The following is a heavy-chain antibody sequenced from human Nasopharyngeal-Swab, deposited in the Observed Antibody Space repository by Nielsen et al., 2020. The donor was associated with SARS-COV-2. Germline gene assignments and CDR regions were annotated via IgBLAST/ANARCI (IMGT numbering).Heavy chain of an antibody. D-gene: IGHD2-2*02. CDR2: IDWDDDK. CDR3: ARYIPTGGMDV. J-gene: IGHJ6*02. V-gene: IGHV2-70*11. Sequence: SGSTMVKHTQTVTLTCTFSGFSLSNSGMCVRWICQPPGKALEWLERIDWDDDKYYSTSLKTRLTISKDTSKNQVVLTMTNMDPVDTATYYCARYIPTGGMDVWGQGTTVTVSS. CDR1: GFSLSNSGMC.